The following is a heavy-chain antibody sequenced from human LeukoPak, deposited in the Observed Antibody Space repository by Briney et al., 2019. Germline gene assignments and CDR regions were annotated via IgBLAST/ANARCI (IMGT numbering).Heavy chain of an antibody. CDR3: AREKIAVAGTWSDY. CDR1: GFTFSSYW. J-gene: IGHJ4*02. Sequence: PGGSLRLSCAASGFTFSSYWMHWVRQAPGKGLVWVSRINSDGSSTSYADSVKGRFTISRDNAKNTLYLQMNSLRAEDTAVYYCAREKIAVAGTWSDYWGQGTLVTVSS. CDR2: INSDGSST. V-gene: IGHV3-74*01. D-gene: IGHD6-19*01.